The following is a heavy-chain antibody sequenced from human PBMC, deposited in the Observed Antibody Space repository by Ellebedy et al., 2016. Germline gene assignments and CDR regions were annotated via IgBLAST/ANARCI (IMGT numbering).Heavy chain of an antibody. CDR1: GFTFTSAW. CDR3: ARVRGGLGVATILNAFDI. Sequence: GESLKISCAASGFTFTSAWMSWVRQAPGKGLEWVANIKQDGSEKYYVDSVKGRFTFSRGNAKNSLFLQMNSLRAEDTAMYYCARVRGGLGVATILNAFDIWGQGTMVTVSS. V-gene: IGHV3-7*01. J-gene: IGHJ3*02. D-gene: IGHD5-12*01. CDR2: IKQDGSEK.